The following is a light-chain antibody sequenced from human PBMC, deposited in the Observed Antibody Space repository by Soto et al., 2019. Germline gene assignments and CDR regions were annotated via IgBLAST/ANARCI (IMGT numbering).Light chain of an antibody. J-gene: IGKJ1*01. CDR1: QSVSTN. CDR3: QQFNDWPQT. V-gene: IGKV3-15*01. Sequence: EIVMTQSPGTLSLSPGERATLSCRASQSVSTNLAWYQQIPGQAPRLLIYGASTRATGIPARFSGSGSGTEFTLAISSLQSEDFAVYYCQQFNDWPQTCGLGTKVEIK. CDR2: GAS.